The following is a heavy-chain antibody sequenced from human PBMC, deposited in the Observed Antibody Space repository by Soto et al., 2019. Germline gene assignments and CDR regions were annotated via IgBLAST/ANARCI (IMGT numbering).Heavy chain of an antibody. D-gene: IGHD4-17*01. V-gene: IGHV4-59*01. Sequence: TVSLTCIVSGGSISGYYWSWIRQPPGRGLEWIGNIYYSGSTNYNPSRMSRVTISVDTSKNQSSLKLRSVTAADTAVYYCARVGGYYGDYPNFDYWGQGALVTVSS. CDR2: IYYSGST. CDR1: GGSISGYY. CDR3: ARVGGYYGDYPNFDY. J-gene: IGHJ4*02.